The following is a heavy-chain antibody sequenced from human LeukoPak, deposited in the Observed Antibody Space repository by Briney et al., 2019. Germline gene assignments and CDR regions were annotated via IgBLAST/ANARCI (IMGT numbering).Heavy chain of an antibody. V-gene: IGHV3-23*01. CDR2: ISGSGGST. D-gene: IGHD2-2*01. Sequence: GGFLRLSCAASGFTFTSYAMSWVRQAPGKGLEWVSDISGSGGSTYYADSVKGRFTISRDNSKNTLYLQMNSLRAEDTAVYYCAKGCGTSCYAIDYWGQGTLVTVSS. J-gene: IGHJ4*02. CDR1: GFTFTSYA. CDR3: AKGCGTSCYAIDY.